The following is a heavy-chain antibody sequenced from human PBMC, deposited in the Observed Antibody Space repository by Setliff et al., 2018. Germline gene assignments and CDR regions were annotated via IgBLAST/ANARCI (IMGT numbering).Heavy chain of an antibody. V-gene: IGHV4-38-2*02. CDR2: FSHSGSP. J-gene: IGHJ4*02. CDR3: VRHEVGTMKDY. Sequence: SETLSLTCTVSGYSISSGYYWGWIRQPPEKGLEWIASFSHSGSPDYNPSLKSRVTISVDTSKNQFSLRLRSVTATATAVYYCVRHEVGTMKDYWGQGTLVTVSS. CDR1: GYSISSGYY. D-gene: IGHD5-12*01.